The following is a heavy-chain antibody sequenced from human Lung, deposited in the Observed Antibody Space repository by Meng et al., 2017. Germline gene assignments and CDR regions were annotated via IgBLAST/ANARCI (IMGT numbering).Heavy chain of an antibody. CDR1: GYNFPDYY. J-gene: IGHJ4*02. V-gene: IGHV1-2*06. CDR2: IDPKSGDT. D-gene: IGHD6-13*01. Sequence: QGRRVPSGAGVKKPGASVKVSCKPSGYNFPDYYIHWVRLAPGQGLEWMGHIDPKSGDTRYAQKFQGRVTMTGDTSIGTAYMELTGLRSDDTALYYCARDEDISAAGKLFGDYWGQGTLVTVSS. CDR3: ARDEDISAAGKLFGDY.